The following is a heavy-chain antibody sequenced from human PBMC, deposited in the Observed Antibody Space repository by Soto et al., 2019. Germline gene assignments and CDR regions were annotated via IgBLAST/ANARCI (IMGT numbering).Heavy chain of an antibody. CDR3: ARLSGDHSAFFSYGMDA. D-gene: IGHD2-21*01. CDR1: GFTFDTYW. CDR2: IKSDGTIR. Sequence: EVHLVESGGTLVQPGGSLRLSCAASGFTFDTYWMNWVRQAPGKGPVWLSDIKSDGTIRTYADSVKGRFTISRDNTRNTLSLQMNSLRAEDSAVYYCARLSGDHSAFFSYGMDAWGQGTTVTVSS. J-gene: IGHJ6*02. V-gene: IGHV3-74*01.